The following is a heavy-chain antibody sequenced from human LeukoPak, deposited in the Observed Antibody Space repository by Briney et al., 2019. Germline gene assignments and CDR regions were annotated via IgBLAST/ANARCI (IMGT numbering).Heavy chain of an antibody. D-gene: IGHD3-10*01. CDR2: IYYSGST. CDR3: ARVGEITMVRYFDL. Sequence: PSETLSLTCTVSGGSISSGDYYWSWIRQPPGKGLEWIGYIYYSGSTYYNPSLKSRVTISVDTSKNLFSLKLSSVTAADTAVYYCARVGEITMVRYFDLWGRGTLVTVSS. V-gene: IGHV4-30-4*01. J-gene: IGHJ2*01. CDR1: GGSISSGDYY.